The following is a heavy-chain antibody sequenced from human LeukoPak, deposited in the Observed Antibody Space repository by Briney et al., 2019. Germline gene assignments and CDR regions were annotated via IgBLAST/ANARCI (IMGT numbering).Heavy chain of an antibody. Sequence: PGRSLRLSCAASGFTFSSYAMHWVRQAPGKGLEWVAVISYDGSNKYYADSVKGRFTISRDNSKNTLYLQMNSLRAEDTAVYYCARDGLQWLLHYYFDYWGQGTLVTVSS. CDR3: ARDGLQWLLHYYFDY. D-gene: IGHD3-22*01. CDR1: GFTFSSYA. J-gene: IGHJ4*02. CDR2: ISYDGSNK. V-gene: IGHV3-30-3*01.